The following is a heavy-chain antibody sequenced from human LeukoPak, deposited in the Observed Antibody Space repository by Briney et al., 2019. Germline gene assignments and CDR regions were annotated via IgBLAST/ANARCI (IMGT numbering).Heavy chain of an antibody. CDR3: ARQQQLVRVDY. CDR2: IYYSGCT. D-gene: IGHD6-13*01. CDR1: GGSVSTYY. Sequence: SETLSLTCTVSGGSVSTYYWSWIRQPPGKGLEWIGYIYYSGCTNYNPSLKSRVTISIDTSKNQFSLKLSSVTAADTAVYYCARQQQLVRVDYWGQGILVTVSS. J-gene: IGHJ4*02. V-gene: IGHV4-59*08.